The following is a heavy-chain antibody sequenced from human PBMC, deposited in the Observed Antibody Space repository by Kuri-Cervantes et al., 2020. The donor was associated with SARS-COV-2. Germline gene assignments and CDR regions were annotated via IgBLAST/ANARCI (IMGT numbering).Heavy chain of an antibody. D-gene: IGHD2-2*01. CDR2: INHSGST. J-gene: IGHJ6*03. CDR1: GGSISSSSYY. V-gene: IGHV4-39*01. Sequence: SESLSLTCTVSGGSISSSSYYWGWIRQPPGKGLEWIGEINHSGSTNYNPSLKSRVTISVDTSKNQLSLKLSSVTAADTAVYYCARCSQYCSSTTCYYYYYYMDVWGKGTTVTVSS. CDR3: ARCSQYCSSTTCYYYYYYMDV.